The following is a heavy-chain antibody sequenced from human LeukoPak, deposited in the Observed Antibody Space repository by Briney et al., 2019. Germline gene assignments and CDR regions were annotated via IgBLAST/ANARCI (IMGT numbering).Heavy chain of an antibody. V-gene: IGHV3-30*02. CDR1: GFTFSSYA. J-gene: IGHJ3*02. D-gene: IGHD3-22*01. CDR2: IRYDGSNK. Sequence: GGSLRLSWAPCGFTFSSYAMSWVRQAPGKGLEWVAFIRYDGSNKYYADSVKGRFTISRDNSKNTLYLQMNSLRAEDTAVYYCAKEPYYYDSSGYEDAFDIWGQGTMVTVSS. CDR3: AKEPYYYDSSGYEDAFDI.